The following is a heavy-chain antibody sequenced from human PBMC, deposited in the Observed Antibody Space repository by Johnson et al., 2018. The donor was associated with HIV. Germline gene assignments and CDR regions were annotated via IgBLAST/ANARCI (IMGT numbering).Heavy chain of an antibody. Sequence: VQLVASGGGVVQPGRSLRLSCAASGFTFSSYAMHWVRQAPGKGLEWVAVISYGGTTVYAASVNGSFSILRDESKTTAYLQMNSLKTEYTAVYYCTSPRGGLVARDAFDIWGQGTMVTVSS. J-gene: IGHJ3*02. CDR1: GFTFSSYA. CDR2: ISYGGTT. D-gene: IGHD2-15*01. CDR3: TSPRGGLVARDAFDI. V-gene: IGHV3-49*04.